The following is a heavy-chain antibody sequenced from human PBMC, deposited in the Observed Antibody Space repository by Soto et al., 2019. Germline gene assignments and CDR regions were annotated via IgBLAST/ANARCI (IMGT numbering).Heavy chain of an antibody. CDR3: ARDRSTYGGGGTGEVKENWFDP. Sequence: PETLSLTCRVSGGYISRYYWSWLRQPPGKGLEWIGYAYYSGDTGYNPSLQSRVTMAVDTSKNQVSLKLTSVTAADTAVYYCARDRSTYGGGGTGEVKENWFDPWDQGALVTVS. J-gene: IGHJ5*02. CDR1: GGYISRYY. D-gene: IGHD2-8*01. CDR2: AYYSGDT. V-gene: IGHV4-59*01.